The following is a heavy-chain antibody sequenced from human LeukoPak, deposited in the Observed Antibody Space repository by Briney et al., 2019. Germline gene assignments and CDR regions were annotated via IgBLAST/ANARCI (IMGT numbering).Heavy chain of an antibody. J-gene: IGHJ4*02. CDR2: IRQNGRET. CDR3: ATADYFGSGRGGVFPSDY. D-gene: IGHD3-10*01. CDR1: GFNFADYC. V-gene: IGHV3-7*01. Sequence: GGSLRLSCAASGFNFADYCMTWVRQAPGKGLEWVANIRQNGRETDYVHSVKGRFTISRDNAENSLFLQMNSLRAEDTALYYCATADYFGSGRGGVFPSDYWGQGTLVTVSS.